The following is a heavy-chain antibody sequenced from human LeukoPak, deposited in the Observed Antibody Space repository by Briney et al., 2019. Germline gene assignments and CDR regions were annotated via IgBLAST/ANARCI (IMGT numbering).Heavy chain of an antibody. D-gene: IGHD2-21*01. J-gene: IGHJ4*02. CDR1: GSIFSDYY. CDR3: VSWAGGNSDVAAFDY. CDR2: ISRRSGAT. Sequence: ASVTVSFQSSGSIFSDYYMHWVRQVPGRGFEWMGWISRRSGATKIAQKFQGRVTLTRDTSISTAYVELTNLASDDTAVYYCVSWAGGNSDVAAFDYWGQGTLVLVSS. V-gene: IGHV1-2*02.